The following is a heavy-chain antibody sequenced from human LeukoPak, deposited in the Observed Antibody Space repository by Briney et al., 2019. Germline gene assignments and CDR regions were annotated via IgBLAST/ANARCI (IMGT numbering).Heavy chain of an antibody. D-gene: IGHD2-2*01. Sequence: GGSLRLSCAASGFTFISYAMSWVRQAPGKGLEWVSAISGSGGSTYYADSVKGRFTISRDNSKNTLYLQMNSLRAEDTAVYYCAKVPYCSSTSRPDAFDIWGQGTMVTVSS. CDR3: AKVPYCSSTSRPDAFDI. CDR1: GFTFISYA. V-gene: IGHV3-23*01. J-gene: IGHJ3*02. CDR2: ISGSGGST.